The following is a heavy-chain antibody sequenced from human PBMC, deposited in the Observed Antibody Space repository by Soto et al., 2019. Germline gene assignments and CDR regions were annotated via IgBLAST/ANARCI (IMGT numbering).Heavy chain of an antibody. Sequence: QVQLQESGPGLVKPSQTLSLTCTVSGGSISNGGYYWNWIRQHPGKGLEWIGYTHYSGSTYYNPSLKSRVTISVDPSKNQLSLQLSCVTAADTAVYYCAGDDYTPPRDRYPPHWGQGTLVTVSS. J-gene: IGHJ1*01. D-gene: IGHD2-2*02. V-gene: IGHV4-31*03. CDR3: AGDDYTPPRDRYPPH. CDR1: GGSISNGGYY. CDR2: THYSGST.